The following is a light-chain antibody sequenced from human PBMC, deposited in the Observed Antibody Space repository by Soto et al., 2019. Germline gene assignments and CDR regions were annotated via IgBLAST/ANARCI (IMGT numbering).Light chain of an antibody. V-gene: IGKV1-5*03. Sequence: DIQMTQSPSTLSASVGDRVTITCRASQSISSWLAWYQQKPGKAPKLLIYKASSLQSGVPSRFSGSGSGTDFNLTISSLQPDDFATYYCQQYNHYSSTFGQGTKLEIK. CDR3: QQYNHYSST. CDR2: KAS. CDR1: QSISSW. J-gene: IGKJ2*01.